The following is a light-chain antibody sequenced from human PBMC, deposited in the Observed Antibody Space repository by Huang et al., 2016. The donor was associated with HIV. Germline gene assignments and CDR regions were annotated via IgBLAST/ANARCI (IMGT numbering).Light chain of an antibody. V-gene: IGKV3-11*01. CDR3: QQRSNWA. J-gene: IGKJ5*01. CDR2: DAS. CDR1: QSVSSY. Sequence: EIVLTQSPATLSLSPGERATLPCRASQSVSSYLAWYQQKPGQAPRLLIYDASNRATGIPARFSGSGSGTDFTLTISSLEPEDFAVYYCQQRSNWAFGQGTRLEIK.